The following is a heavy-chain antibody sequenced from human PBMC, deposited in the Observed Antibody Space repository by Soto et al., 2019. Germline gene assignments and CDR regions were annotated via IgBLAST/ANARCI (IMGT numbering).Heavy chain of an antibody. J-gene: IGHJ3*01. V-gene: IGHV3-33*01. CDR3: VRGWDSGVHLSCLDL. CDR1: GFTFRQYG. D-gene: IGHD6-19*01. CDR2: IFYDGFNE. Sequence: QVQLVESGGGVVQPGTSLRLSCAASGFTFRQYGMHWVRQAPGKGLDWVAVIFYDGFNEYYADSVRGRFTISSDNYGNMVYLQMNSLRAEDTAVYYCVRGWDSGVHLSCLDLWGQGTAVVGSS.